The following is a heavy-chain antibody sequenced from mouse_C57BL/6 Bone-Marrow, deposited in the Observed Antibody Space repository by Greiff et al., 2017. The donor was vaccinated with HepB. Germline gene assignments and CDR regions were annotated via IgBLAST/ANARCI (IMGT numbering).Heavy chain of an antibody. CDR1: DSEVFPIAY. CDR2: ILPSIGRT. CDR3: ARPADYGDAMDY. V-gene: IGHV15-2*01. D-gene: IGHD1-1*01. J-gene: IGHJ4*01. Sequence: VQLQESGSELRSPGSSVKLSCKDFDSEVFPIAYMSWVRQKPGHGFEWIGGILPSIGRTIYGEKFEDKATLDADTLSNTAYLELNSLTSEDSAIYYCARPADYGDAMDYWGQGTSVTVSS.